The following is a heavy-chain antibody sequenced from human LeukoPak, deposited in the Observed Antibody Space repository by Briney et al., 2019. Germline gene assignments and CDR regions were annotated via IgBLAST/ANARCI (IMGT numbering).Heavy chain of an antibody. CDR2: IYSGGST. CDR1: GFTVSSNY. Sequence: GGSLRLSCAASGFTVSSNYMSWVRQAPGKGLEWVSVIYSGGSTYYADSVKGRFTTSRDNSENTLYLQMDSLRAEDTAVYYCARDRVGDLDAFDIWGQGTMVTVSS. V-gene: IGHV3-53*01. D-gene: IGHD2-21*02. CDR3: ARDRVGDLDAFDI. J-gene: IGHJ3*02.